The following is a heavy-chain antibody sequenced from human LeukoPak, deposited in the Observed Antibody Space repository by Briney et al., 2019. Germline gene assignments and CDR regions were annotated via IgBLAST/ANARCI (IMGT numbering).Heavy chain of an antibody. CDR3: VKGRISEDGLDF. CDR2: ISSSGNT. CDR1: GFTFSRSA. D-gene: IGHD6-13*01. Sequence: GGSLRLSCAASGFTFSRSAMTWVRQTPGKGLDWVSSISSSGNTYYADSVKGRFTISRDNSKNMLYLQMNSLGAEDTAVYYCVKGRISEDGLDFWGQGTLDTVSS. V-gene: IGHV3-23*01. J-gene: IGHJ4*02.